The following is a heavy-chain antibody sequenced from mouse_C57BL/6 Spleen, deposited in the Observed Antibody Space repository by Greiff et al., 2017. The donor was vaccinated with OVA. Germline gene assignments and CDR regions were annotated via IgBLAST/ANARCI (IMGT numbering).Heavy chain of an antibody. V-gene: IGHV1-26*01. D-gene: IGHD1-1*01. J-gene: IGHJ2*01. CDR2: INPNNGGT. CDR3: ARSTTVGADD. Sequence: VQLKQSGPELVKPGASVKISCKASGYTFTDYYMNWVKQSHGQSLEWIGDINPNNGGTSYNQKFKGKATMTVDKSSSTAYMEHRSLTSEDSTVYDCARSTTVGADDWGQGTTLTVSS. CDR1: GYTFTDYY.